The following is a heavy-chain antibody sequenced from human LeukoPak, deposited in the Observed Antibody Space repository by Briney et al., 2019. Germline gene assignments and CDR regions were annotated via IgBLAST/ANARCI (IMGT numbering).Heavy chain of an antibody. D-gene: IGHD6-13*01. CDR2: IYYSGST. V-gene: IGHV4-59*01. CDR3: ARLGAGYSSSWSGGYFDY. CDR1: GGSISSYY. Sequence: SETLSLTCTVSGGSISSYYWSWIRQPPGKGLEGIGYIYYSGSTNYNPSLKSRVTISVDTSKNQFSLKLSSVTAADTAVYYCARLGAGYSSSWSGGYFDYWGQGTLVTVSS. J-gene: IGHJ4*02.